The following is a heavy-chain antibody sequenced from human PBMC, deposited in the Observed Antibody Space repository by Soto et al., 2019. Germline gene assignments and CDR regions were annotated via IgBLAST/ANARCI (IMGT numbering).Heavy chain of an antibody. V-gene: IGHV3-30-3*01. J-gene: IGHJ4*02. CDR2: ISYDGSNK. Sequence: QVQLVESGGGVVQPGRSLRLSCAASGFTFSSYAMHWVRQAPGKGLEWVAVISYDGSNKYYADSVKGRFTISRDHSRNTLYLQRNSLRAEDRAGYYCARPAYYDYVGGSYSDWVQGTLVTVSS. CDR1: GFTFSSYA. CDR3: ARPAYYDYVGGSYSD. D-gene: IGHD3-16*01.